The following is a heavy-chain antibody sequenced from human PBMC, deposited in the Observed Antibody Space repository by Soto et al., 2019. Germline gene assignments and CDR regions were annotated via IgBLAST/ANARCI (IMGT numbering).Heavy chain of an antibody. CDR3: ARHKYQESSSWPPKPNYYYMDV. CDR2: IYYSGST. D-gene: IGHD6-13*01. V-gene: IGHV4-39*01. CDR1: GGSISSSSYY. Sequence: QLQLQESGPGLVKPSETLSLTCTVSGGSISSSSYYWGWIRQPPGKGLEWIGSIYYSGSTYYNPSLKSRVTIAVDTSKNQFSLKLSSVTAADTAVYYCARHKYQESSSWPPKPNYYYMDVWGKGTTVTVSS. J-gene: IGHJ6*03.